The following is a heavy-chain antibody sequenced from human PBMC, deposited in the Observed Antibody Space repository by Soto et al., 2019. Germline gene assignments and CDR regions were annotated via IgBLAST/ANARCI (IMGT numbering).Heavy chain of an antibody. V-gene: IGHV4-34*01. J-gene: IGHJ5*02. CDR3: ARGRGGQRSLAKYTWSAP. CDR1: GGSFSGYY. CDR2: INHSGST. Sequence: SETLSLTCAVYGGSFSGYYWSWIRQPPGKGLEWIGEINHSGSTNYNPSLKSRVTIPVDTSKNQFSLKLSSVTAADTAVYYCARGRGGQRSLAKYTWSAPGGKGTLVTVSP. D-gene: IGHD5-12*01.